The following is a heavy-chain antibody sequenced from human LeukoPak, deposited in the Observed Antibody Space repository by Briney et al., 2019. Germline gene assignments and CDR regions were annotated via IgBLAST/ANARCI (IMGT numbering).Heavy chain of an antibody. V-gene: IGHV3-49*04. D-gene: IGHD6-19*01. J-gene: IGHJ4*02. CDR2: IRSKAYGGTX. Sequence: GRSLRLSCTASGFTFGDYAMSWVXXXXXXXLXXXGFIRSKAYGGTXXXAXXVNGRFTISRDDSKTIAYLQMNSLKTEDTALYYCARVGSGTADYWGRGTLVTVSS. CDR1: GFTFGDYA. CDR3: ARVGSGTADY.